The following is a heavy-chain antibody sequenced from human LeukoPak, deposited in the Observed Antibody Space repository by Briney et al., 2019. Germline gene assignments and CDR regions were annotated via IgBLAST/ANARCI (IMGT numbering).Heavy chain of an antibody. CDR3: ARGLRFLRTMVRGVIRLYYFDY. Sequence: ASVKVSCKASGYTFTIYDINWVRQATGQGLEWMGWMNPNSGNTGYAQKFQGRVTMTRNTSISTAYMELSSLRSEDTAVYYCARGLRFLRTMVRGVIRLYYFDYWGQGTLVTVSS. V-gene: IGHV1-8*01. CDR2: MNPNSGNT. J-gene: IGHJ4*02. CDR1: GYTFTIYD. D-gene: IGHD3-10*01.